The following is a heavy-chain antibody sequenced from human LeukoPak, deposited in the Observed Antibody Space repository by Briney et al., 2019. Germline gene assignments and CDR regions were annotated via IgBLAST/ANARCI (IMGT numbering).Heavy chain of an antibody. J-gene: IGHJ5*02. Sequence: SQTLSLTCTVSGGSISSGSYYWSWIRQPAGKGLEWIGRIYTSGSTNYNPSLKSRVTISVDTSKNQFSLKLSSVTAADTAVYYCASGLVGAIWQGWFDPWGQGTLVTVSS. V-gene: IGHV4-61*02. CDR3: ASGLVGAIWQGWFDP. CDR1: GGSISSGSYY. D-gene: IGHD1-26*01. CDR2: IYTSGST.